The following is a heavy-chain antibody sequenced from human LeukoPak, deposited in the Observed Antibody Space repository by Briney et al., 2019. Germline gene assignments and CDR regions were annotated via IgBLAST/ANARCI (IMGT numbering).Heavy chain of an antibody. CDR2: IIPIFGTA. Sequence: ASVKVSCKASGGTFSSYAISWVRQAPGQGLEWMGGIIPIFGTANYAQKFQGRVTITADKSTSTAYMELSSLRSEDMAVYYCASEPGPRSGYYRWGQGTLVTVSS. J-gene: IGHJ5*02. CDR3: ASEPGPRSGYYR. D-gene: IGHD3-3*01. CDR1: GGTFSSYA. V-gene: IGHV1-69*06.